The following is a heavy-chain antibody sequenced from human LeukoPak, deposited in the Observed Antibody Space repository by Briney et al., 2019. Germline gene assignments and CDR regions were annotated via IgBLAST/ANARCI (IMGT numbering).Heavy chain of an antibody. J-gene: IGHJ6*03. D-gene: IGHD2-2*01. CDR1: GGSIRSGSYY. Sequence: PSQTLSLTCTVSGGSIRSGSYYWSWIRQPAGKVLEWIGHMYTTGSTNYNPSLKSRVTISIDTSKNHFSLNLSSVTAADTAVYYCARGLVVPAATNSYFLDVWGKGTTVTVSS. CDR2: MYTTGST. CDR3: ARGLVVPAATNSYFLDV. V-gene: IGHV4-61*09.